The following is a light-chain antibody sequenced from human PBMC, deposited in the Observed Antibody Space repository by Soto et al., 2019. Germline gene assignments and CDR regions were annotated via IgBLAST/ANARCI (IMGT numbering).Light chain of an antibody. Sequence: EIVMTQSPATLSVSPGGRATLSCRASQSISDTLAWYQQKPGQAPRLLIYGASRRATGFPARFSGSGSGTDFTLTISSLQPDDFATYYCQQYNSYSPGTFGQGTKVDI. CDR1: QSISDT. CDR3: QQYNSYSPGT. CDR2: GAS. J-gene: IGKJ1*01. V-gene: IGKV3-15*01.